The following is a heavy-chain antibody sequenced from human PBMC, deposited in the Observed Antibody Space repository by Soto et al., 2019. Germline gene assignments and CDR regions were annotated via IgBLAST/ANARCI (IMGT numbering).Heavy chain of an antibody. CDR2: VRTNGVI. CDR1: GLGGDK. J-gene: IGHJ4*02. V-gene: IGHV3-53*01. CDR3: VRDRVGDGASDFDS. D-gene: IGHD3-10*01. Sequence: EVQLVESAGGLIQPGESLTVSCAGSGLGGDKMTCVRQAPGKGLQWVALVRTNGVIMYADSVKGRFTVSRDTSRTTQYLHMSSLRLEETAVYYLVRDRVGDGASDFDSGGQGTLVTVSS.